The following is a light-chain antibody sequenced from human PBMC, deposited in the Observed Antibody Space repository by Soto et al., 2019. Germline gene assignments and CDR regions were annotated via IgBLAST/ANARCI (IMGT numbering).Light chain of an antibody. J-gene: IGKJ1*01. CDR2: GAA. Sequence: IQMTQSPSSLSASVGDRVTITCRASQGISNELGWYQQRPGKAPKVLIYGAANLQSGVPSRFSGSASGTDFNLTISSLQPEDFATYYCLQDYTYPWTFGQGTKVEMK. CDR1: QGISNE. V-gene: IGKV1-6*01. CDR3: LQDYTYPWT.